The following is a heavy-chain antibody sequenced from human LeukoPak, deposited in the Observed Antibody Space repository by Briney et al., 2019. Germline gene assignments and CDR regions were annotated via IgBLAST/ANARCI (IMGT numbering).Heavy chain of an antibody. D-gene: IGHD4-23*01. CDR2: IWYDGNNK. CDR1: GFTFGDYA. CDR3: ARDPTDYGGTSGYFDY. V-gene: IGHV3-33*01. Sequence: PGGSLRLSCTASGFTFGDYAMTWVRQAPGKGLEWVAVIWYDGNNKYYADSVKGRFIISRDNSKNTLYLQMNSLRAEDTAVYYCARDPTDYGGTSGYFDYWGQGTLVTVSS. J-gene: IGHJ4*02.